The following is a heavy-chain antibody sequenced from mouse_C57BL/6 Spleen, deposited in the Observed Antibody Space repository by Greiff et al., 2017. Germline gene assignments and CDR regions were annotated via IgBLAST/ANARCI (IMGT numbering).Heavy chain of an antibody. CDR1: GYTFTSYW. V-gene: IGHV1-50*01. J-gene: IGHJ2*01. D-gene: IGHD4-1*02. CDR2: IDPSDSYT. Sequence: VQLQQPGAELVKPGASVKLSCKASGYTFTSYWMQWVKQRPGQGLEWIGEIDPSDSYTNSNQKFKGKATLTVDTSSSTAYMQLSSLTSEDSAVYYCARSTGANFDYWGQGTTLTVSS. CDR3: ARSTGANFDY.